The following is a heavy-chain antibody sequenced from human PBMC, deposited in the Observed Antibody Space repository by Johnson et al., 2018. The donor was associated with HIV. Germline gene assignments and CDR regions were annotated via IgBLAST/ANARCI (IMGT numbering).Heavy chain of an antibody. D-gene: IGHD6-19*01. Sequence: EQLVESGGGLVQPGGSLRLSCAVSGFTFNSYAMSWVRQAPGKGLEWVSAISGSGANTYYADSVKGRFTISRDNSKNTLYLQMKSLRAEDTAVYYCTYSSDWSPGAFDIWGQGTMVTVSS. CDR1: GFTFNSYA. J-gene: IGHJ3*02. CDR2: ISGSGANT. CDR3: TYSSDWSPGAFDI. V-gene: IGHV3-23*04.